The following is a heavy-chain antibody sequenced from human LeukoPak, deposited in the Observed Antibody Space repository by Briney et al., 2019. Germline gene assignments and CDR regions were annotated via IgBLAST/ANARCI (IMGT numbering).Heavy chain of an antibody. D-gene: IGHD2-15*01. CDR3: TSSGGNWAFDI. V-gene: IGHV3-49*04. Sequence: PGGSLRLSCAASGFTFSSYAMSWVRQAPGKGLEWVGFIRSKAYGGTTEYAASVKGRFTISRDDSKSIAYLQMNSLKTEDTAVYYCTSSGGNWAFDIWGQGTMVTVSS. CDR2: IRSKAYGGTT. J-gene: IGHJ3*02. CDR1: GFTFSSYA.